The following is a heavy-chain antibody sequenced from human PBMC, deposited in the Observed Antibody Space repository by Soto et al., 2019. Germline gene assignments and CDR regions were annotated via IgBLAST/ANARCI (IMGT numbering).Heavy chain of an antibody. J-gene: IGHJ5*02. Sequence: GGSLRLSCAASGFTFSSYSMNWVRQAPGKGLEWVSSISSSSSYIYYADSVKGRFTISRDNAKNSLYLQMNSLRAEDTAVYYCVRDIGEDYDFWSGYPNTNWFDPWGQGTLVTVSS. CDR3: VRDIGEDYDFWSGYPNTNWFDP. CDR1: GFTFSSYS. D-gene: IGHD3-3*01. CDR2: ISSSSSYI. V-gene: IGHV3-21*01.